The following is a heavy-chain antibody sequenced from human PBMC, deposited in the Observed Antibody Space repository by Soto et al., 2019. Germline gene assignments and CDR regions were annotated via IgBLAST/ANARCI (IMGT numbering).Heavy chain of an antibody. CDR2: IWYDGSNK. CDR1: GFTFSSYG. Sequence: GGSLRLSCAASGFTFSSYGMHWVRQAPGKGLEWVAVIWYDGSNKYYADSVKGRFTISRDNSKNTLYLQMNSLRAEDTAVYYCARDQPHVTTTLTPLDYWGQGTLVTVSS. D-gene: IGHD4-17*01. CDR3: ARDQPHVTTTLTPLDY. J-gene: IGHJ4*02. V-gene: IGHV3-33*01.